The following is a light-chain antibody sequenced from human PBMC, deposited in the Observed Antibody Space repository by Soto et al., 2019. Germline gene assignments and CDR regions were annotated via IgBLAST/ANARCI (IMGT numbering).Light chain of an antibody. CDR2: GAS. Sequence: ELVFTQSPGTLSLSPGASATLSCRASQSVSNNYLAWYQQKPGQAPRLLIYGASTRATGIPARFGGSGSGTEFTLTISSLQSEDFAVYYCHQYNNWPQTFGQGTKVDIK. CDR3: HQYNNWPQT. CDR1: QSVSNN. V-gene: IGKV3-15*01. J-gene: IGKJ1*01.